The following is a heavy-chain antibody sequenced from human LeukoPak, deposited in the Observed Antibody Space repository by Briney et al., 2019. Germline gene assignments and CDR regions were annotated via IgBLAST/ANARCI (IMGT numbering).Heavy chain of an antibody. D-gene: IGHD2-15*01. J-gene: IGHJ4*02. CDR2: LNPNSGDT. CDR3: AGEYCSGANCRQGFDF. CDR1: GYTFTDYY. Sequence: GASVKVSCKATGYTFTDYYMHWVRQAPGQGLEYMGWLNPNSGDTNHAQIFQGRVTLTRDTSISTAYMELSSLRSDDSAVYYCAGEYCSGANCRQGFDFWGQGTLVTVSS. V-gene: IGHV1-2*02.